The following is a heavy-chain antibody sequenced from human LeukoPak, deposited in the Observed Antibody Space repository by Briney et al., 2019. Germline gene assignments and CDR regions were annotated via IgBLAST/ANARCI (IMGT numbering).Heavy chain of an antibody. CDR1: GYTFTSYG. V-gene: IGHV1-18*01. J-gene: IGHJ4*02. Sequence: ASVKVSCKASGYTFTSYGISWVRQAPGQGLECMGWISAYNGNTNYAQKLQGRVTMTTDTSTSTAYMELRSLRSDDTAVYYCARDPATGAVAGTLFDYWGQGTLVTVSS. CDR3: ARDPATGAVAGTLFDY. D-gene: IGHD6-19*01. CDR2: ISAYNGNT.